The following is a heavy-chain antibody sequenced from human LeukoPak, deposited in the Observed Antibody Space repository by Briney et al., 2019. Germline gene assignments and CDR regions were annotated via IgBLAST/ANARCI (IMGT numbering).Heavy chain of an antibody. CDR1: GFTFSAYA. CDR3: STTSLGGQMLMIWYLDN. D-gene: IGHD3/OR15-3a*01. Sequence: GGSLRLSCEASGFTFSAYAMTWVRQAPGKGLEWVGQIKSEADGGTADYAAPVKGRFTISRDDSKNTLYLQMNSLKVEDTAVYYCSTTSLGGQMLMIWYLDNWGQGTLVTVSS. V-gene: IGHV3-15*01. CDR2: IKSEADGGTA. J-gene: IGHJ4*02.